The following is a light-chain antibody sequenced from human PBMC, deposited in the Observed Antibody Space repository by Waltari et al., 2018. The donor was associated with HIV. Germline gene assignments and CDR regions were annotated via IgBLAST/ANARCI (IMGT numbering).Light chain of an antibody. J-gene: IGKJ5*01. CDR2: GAS. Sequence: EVLMTQSPGTLSVSPGDTITLSCWASQSVRNSVAWYQEKPGQPPRLLMYGASTRVPGVPARFSGGGSGTYFTLTISGLQSEDLAAYYCKQYNYWPLTFGQGTRLDLK. V-gene: IGKV3-15*01. CDR3: KQYNYWPLT. CDR1: QSVRNS.